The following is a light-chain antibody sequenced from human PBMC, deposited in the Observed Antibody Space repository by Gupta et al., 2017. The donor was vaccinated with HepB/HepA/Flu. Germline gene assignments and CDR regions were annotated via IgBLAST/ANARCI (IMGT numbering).Light chain of an antibody. V-gene: IGLV2-11*01. CDR2: DVS. CDR3: CSYAGSYTFEV. J-gene: IGLJ2*01. Sequence: QSALTQPRSVSGSPGQSVTLSGTGTSRAIGAYNYVSGYHQHPNKAPKLMIYDVSKRPSGVPDRFSGSKSGNTASLTISGLQAEDEADYYCCSYAGSYTFEVFGGGTKLTVL. CDR1: SRAIGAYNY.